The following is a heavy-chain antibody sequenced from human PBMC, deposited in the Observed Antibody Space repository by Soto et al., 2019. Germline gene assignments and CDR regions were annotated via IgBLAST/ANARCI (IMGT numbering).Heavy chain of an antibody. CDR2: FSGSGGNT. V-gene: IGHV3-23*01. D-gene: IGHD6-19*01. J-gene: IGHJ6*02. CDR3: AKDLLADDYDGMDV. Sequence: PGGSLRLSCAASGFTFSFYAMSWVRQAPGKGLEWVSAFSGSGGNTYYADSVKGRFTISRDNSKNTLYLQMNSLRAEDTAVYYCAKDLLADDYDGMDVWGQGTTVTVSS. CDR1: GFTFSFYA.